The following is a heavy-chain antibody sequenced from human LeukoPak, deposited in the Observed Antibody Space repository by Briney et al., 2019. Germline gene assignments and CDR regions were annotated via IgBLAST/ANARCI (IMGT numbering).Heavy chain of an antibody. CDR1: GYTLSSYG. D-gene: IGHD5-12*01. CDR3: ARGPRGYSGYDGHGGYYYYGMDV. J-gene: IGHJ6*02. CDR2: IIAYIGNT. V-gene: IGHV1-18*01. Sequence: ASVKVSCKTSGYTLSSYGTSCVRQAPGQGRECVGWIIAYIGNTNYAQKLQGRVTMTTDTAPSTDYLELRSLRSDDTAVYYCARGPRGYSGYDGHGGYYYYGMDVWGQGTTVTVSS.